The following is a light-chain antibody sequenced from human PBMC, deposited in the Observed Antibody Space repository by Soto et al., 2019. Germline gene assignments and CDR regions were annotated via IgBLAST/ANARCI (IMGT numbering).Light chain of an antibody. CDR3: CSYAGSYTWV. CDR1: SSDVGDYNY. CDR2: AVN. Sequence: QSALTQPRSVSGSPGQSVTISCTGTSSDVGDYNYVSWYQQHPGKAPKLLMYAVNMRPSGVPDRLSGSKSGNTASLTISGLQAEDEADYSCCSYAGSYTWVFGGGTKLTVL. V-gene: IGLV2-11*01. J-gene: IGLJ3*02.